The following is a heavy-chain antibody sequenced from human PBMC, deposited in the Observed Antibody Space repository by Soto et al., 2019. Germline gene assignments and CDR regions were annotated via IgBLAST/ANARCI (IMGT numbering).Heavy chain of an antibody. V-gene: IGHV3-53*04. D-gene: IGHD1-26*01. CDR3: ARGGNPNYS. Sequence: EVQLEESGGGLVQPGGSLRLSCVVSGFTVSRNYMSWVRQAPGKGLEWVSVIYSGGSTYYADSAKGRFTISRHNSKNTLYLQMNMRGAEATAVYYCARGGNPNYSWGQGTLVTVSS. CDR1: GFTVSRNY. CDR2: IYSGGST. J-gene: IGHJ4*02.